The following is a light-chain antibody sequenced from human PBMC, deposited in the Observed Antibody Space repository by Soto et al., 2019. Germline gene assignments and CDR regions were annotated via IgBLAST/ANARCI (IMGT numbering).Light chain of an antibody. CDR2: DAS. CDR1: PSVSSS. CDR3: QQRHNWRLT. V-gene: IGKV3-11*01. J-gene: IGKJ3*01. Sequence: VGTQSPATLSLSPGERATLSCRASPSVSSSLAWYQQKPGQAPRLLIYDASKRATGIPARFSGSGSGTDFTLTISSLEPEDFAVYYCQQRHNWRLTFGPGTRWIS.